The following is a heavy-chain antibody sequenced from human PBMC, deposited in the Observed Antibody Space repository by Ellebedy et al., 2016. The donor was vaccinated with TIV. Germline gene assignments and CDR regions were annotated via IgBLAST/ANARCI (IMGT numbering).Heavy chain of an antibody. Sequence: GGSLRLSCAASGFTFSSYGMHWVRQAPGKGLEWVAVIWYDGSNKYYADSVKGRFTIPRDNSKNKLYLQMNSLRAEDTAVYYCARDCSGGSCYSSDYWGQGTLVTVSS. CDR3: ARDCSGGSCYSSDY. D-gene: IGHD2-15*01. J-gene: IGHJ4*02. CDR2: IWYDGSNK. CDR1: GFTFSSYG. V-gene: IGHV3-33*08.